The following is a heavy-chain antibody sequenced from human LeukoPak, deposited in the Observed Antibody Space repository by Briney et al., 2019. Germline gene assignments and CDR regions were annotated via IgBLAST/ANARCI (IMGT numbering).Heavy chain of an antibody. CDR3: ARDLLAVPDY. V-gene: IGHV3-21*01. CDR1: GFTFSSYS. CDR2: ISSSSSYI. D-gene: IGHD3-3*01. Sequence: GGSLRLSCAASGFTFSSYSMNWVRQAPGKGREWVSSISSSSSYIYYADSVKGRFTISRDNAKNSLYLQMNSLRAEDTAVYYCARDLLAVPDYWGQGTLVTVSS. J-gene: IGHJ4*02.